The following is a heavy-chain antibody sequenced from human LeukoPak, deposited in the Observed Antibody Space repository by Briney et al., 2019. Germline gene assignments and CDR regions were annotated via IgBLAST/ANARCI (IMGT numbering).Heavy chain of an antibody. V-gene: IGHV3-9*01. CDR3: AKDITGGRSSPYFDS. CDR1: GFTFSDYS. D-gene: IGHD6-6*01. Sequence: GGSLRLSCAASGFTFSDYSMNWVRQAPGKGLEWVSGISWNGGGMGYAVSVKGRFTISRDNAKNSLYLQMNSLRDEDTALYYCAKDITGGRSSPYFDSWGQGTLVTVSS. CDR2: ISWNGGGM. J-gene: IGHJ4*02.